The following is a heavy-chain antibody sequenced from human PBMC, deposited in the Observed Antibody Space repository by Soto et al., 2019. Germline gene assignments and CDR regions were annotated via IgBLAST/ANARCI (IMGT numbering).Heavy chain of an antibody. V-gene: IGHV1-69*13. CDR3: ATSPGVVTATPFDY. J-gene: IGHJ4*02. CDR2: IIPIFGTA. CDR1: GGTFSSYA. Sequence: ASVKVSCKASGGTFSSYAISWVRQAPGQGLEWMGGIIPIFGTANYAQKFQGRVTITADESTSTAYMELSSLRSEDTAVYYCATSPGVVTATPFDYWGQGTLVTVSS. D-gene: IGHD2-21*02.